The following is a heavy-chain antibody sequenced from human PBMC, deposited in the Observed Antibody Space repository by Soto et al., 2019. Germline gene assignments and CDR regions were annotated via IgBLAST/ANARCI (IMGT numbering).Heavy chain of an antibody. J-gene: IGHJ4*02. CDR2: ISYDGSNK. CDR1: GFTFSSYG. CDR3: AKGLRFLEWLLDDY. V-gene: IGHV3-30*18. Sequence: QVQLVESGGGVVQPGRSLRLSCAASGFTFSSYGMHWVRQAPGKGLEWVAVISYDGSNKYYADSVKGRFTISRDNSKNTLYLQMNSLRAEDTAVYYCAKGLRFLEWLLDDYWGQGTLVTVSS. D-gene: IGHD3-3*01.